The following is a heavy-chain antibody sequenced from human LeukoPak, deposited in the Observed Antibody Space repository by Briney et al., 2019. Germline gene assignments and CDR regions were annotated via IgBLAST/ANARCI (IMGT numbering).Heavy chain of an antibody. V-gene: IGHV3-23*01. Sequence: GGSLRLSCAASGFTFSSYGMSWVRQAPRKGLEWVSTISGGGGGTFYADSVKGRFTISRDNSKNTLYLQMNSLRAEDTAVYYCAKASRVGATTSYFDYWGQGTLVTVSS. CDR1: GFTFSSYG. J-gene: IGHJ4*02. CDR2: ISGGGGGT. CDR3: AKASRVGATTSYFDY. D-gene: IGHD1-26*01.